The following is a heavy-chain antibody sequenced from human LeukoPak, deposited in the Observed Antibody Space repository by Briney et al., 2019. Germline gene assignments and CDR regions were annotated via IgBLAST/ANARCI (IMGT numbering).Heavy chain of an antibody. CDR3: AKVRYGIEDAFDI. J-gene: IGHJ3*02. D-gene: IGHD2-15*01. CDR1: GFTFSSYG. CDR2: IRYDGSNK. Sequence: PGGSLRLSCAASGFTFSSYGMHWVRQAPGKGLEWVAFIRYDGSNKYYADSVKGRFTISRDNSKNTLYLQMNSLRAEDTAVYYCAKVRYGIEDAFDIWGQGTMVTVSS. V-gene: IGHV3-30*02.